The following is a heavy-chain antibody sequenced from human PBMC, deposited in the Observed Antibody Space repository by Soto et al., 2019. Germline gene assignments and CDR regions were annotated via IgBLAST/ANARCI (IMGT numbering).Heavy chain of an antibody. Sequence: QVQLVQSGAEVKKPGASVKVSCKASGYTFTSYGISWVRQAPGQGLEWMGWISAYNGNTNYAQKLQGRVTMTTDTSTSTAYMELRSLRSDDTAVYYCARDLLSSWDPNCYYYYGMDVWGQGTTVTVSS. CDR3: ARDLLSSWDPNCYYYYGMDV. J-gene: IGHJ6*02. CDR1: GYTFTSYG. D-gene: IGHD6-13*01. CDR2: ISAYNGNT. V-gene: IGHV1-18*01.